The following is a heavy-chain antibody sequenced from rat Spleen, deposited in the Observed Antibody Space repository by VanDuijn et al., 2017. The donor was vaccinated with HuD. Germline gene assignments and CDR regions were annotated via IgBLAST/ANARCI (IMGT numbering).Heavy chain of an antibody. V-gene: IGHV5-31*01. CDR1: GFTFNNYW. CDR2: ITHIGGIT. D-gene: IGHD1-11*01. CDR3: SGSRVPWYLDF. J-gene: IGHJ1*01. Sequence: EVQLVESGGGLVQPGRSLKLTCEASGFTFNNYWMTWIRQAPGKGLEWVATITHIGGITYYPDSVKGRFTISRHNAQNTLYLQMNSLRSEDTATYYCSGSRVPWYLDFWGPGTMVTVSS.